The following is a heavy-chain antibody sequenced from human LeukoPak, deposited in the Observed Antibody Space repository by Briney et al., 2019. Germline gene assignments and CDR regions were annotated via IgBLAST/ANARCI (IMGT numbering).Heavy chain of an antibody. Sequence: PGGSLRLSCAASGFTFDDYAMHWVRQAPGKGLEWVSLISWDGGSTYYADSVKGRFTISRDNSKNSLNLQMNSLRAEDTALYYCAKGDSSGYRSSFDYWGQGTLVTVSS. CDR1: GFTFDDYA. V-gene: IGHV3-43D*03. D-gene: IGHD3-22*01. CDR3: AKGDSSGYRSSFDY. J-gene: IGHJ4*02. CDR2: ISWDGGST.